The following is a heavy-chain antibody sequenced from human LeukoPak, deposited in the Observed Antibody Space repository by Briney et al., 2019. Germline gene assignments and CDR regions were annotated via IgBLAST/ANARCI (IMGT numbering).Heavy chain of an antibody. CDR3: AKGQLGYCSSTSCSFDY. V-gene: IGHV3-9*01. CDR2: ISWNSGSI. Sequence: PGRSLRLSCAASGFTFDDYAMHWVRQAPGKGLEWVSGISWNSGSIGYADSVKGRFTISGDNAKNSLYLQMNSLRAEDTALYYCAKGQLGYCSSTSCSFDYWGQGTLVTVSS. CDR1: GFTFDDYA. J-gene: IGHJ4*02. D-gene: IGHD2-2*01.